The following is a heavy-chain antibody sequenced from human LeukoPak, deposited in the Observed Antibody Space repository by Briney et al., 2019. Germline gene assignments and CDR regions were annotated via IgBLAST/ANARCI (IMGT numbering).Heavy chain of an antibody. CDR3: ATFLAAVGTYDAFDT. Sequence: ASVKVSCKASGYSFADYYMHWVRQAPGQGLEWMGWIKPNSGGTRSAQKFQGRVTMTRDTSISTAYMELSRLRSDDTAVYYCATFLAAVGTYDAFDTWGQGTMVTVSS. D-gene: IGHD6-13*01. J-gene: IGHJ3*02. V-gene: IGHV1-2*02. CDR1: GYSFADYY. CDR2: IKPNSGGT.